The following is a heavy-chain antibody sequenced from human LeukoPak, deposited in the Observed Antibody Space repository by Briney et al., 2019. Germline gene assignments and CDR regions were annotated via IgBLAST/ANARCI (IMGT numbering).Heavy chain of an antibody. CDR1: GYSFTSYW. D-gene: IGHD3-22*01. CDR2: IYPGDSDT. V-gene: IGHV5-51*01. CDR3: ARPHYYDSSGGPYFDY. Sequence: GESLKISCKGSGYSFTSYWIGWVRQMPGKGLEWMGIIYPGDSDTRHSPSFQGQVTISADKSISTAYLQWSSLKASDTAMYYCARPHYYDSSGGPYFDYWGQGTLVTVSS. J-gene: IGHJ4*02.